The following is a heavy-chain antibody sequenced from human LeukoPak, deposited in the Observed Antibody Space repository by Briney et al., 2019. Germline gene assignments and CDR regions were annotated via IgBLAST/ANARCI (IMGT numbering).Heavy chain of an antibody. CDR3: ARDLYGDYDVCFDH. CDR1: GFTFSSYS. Sequence: GGSLRLSCAASGFTFSSYSMNWVRQAPGKGLEWVSSISSSSSYIYYADSVKGRFTISRDNAKNSLYLQMNSLRAEDTAVYYCARDLYGDYDVCFDHWGQGTLVTVSS. V-gene: IGHV3-21*01. CDR2: ISSSSSYI. D-gene: IGHD4-17*01. J-gene: IGHJ4*02.